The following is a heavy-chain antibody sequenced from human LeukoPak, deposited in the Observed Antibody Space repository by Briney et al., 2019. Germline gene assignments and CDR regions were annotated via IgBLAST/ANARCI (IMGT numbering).Heavy chain of an antibody. J-gene: IGHJ4*02. CDR1: GFTFSSYE. V-gene: IGHV3-21*01. Sequence: GGSLRLSCAASGFTFSSYEMNWVRQAPGKGLEWVSSISSSSSYIYYADSVKGRFTISRDNAKNSLYLQMNSLRAEDTAVYYCARGRIDYWGQGTLVTVSS. CDR2: ISSSSSYI. CDR3: ARGRIDY.